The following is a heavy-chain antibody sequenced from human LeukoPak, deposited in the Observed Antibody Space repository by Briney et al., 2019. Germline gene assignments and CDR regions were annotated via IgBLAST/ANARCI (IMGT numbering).Heavy chain of an antibody. CDR3: ARDPGYSYVGY. Sequence: GGSLRLSCAASGFTFSDYYMSWIRQAPGKGLEWVSYISSSGSTIYYADSVKGRFTVSRDNAENSLHLQMNSLRAEDTAVYYCARDPGYSYVGYWGQGTLVTVSS. D-gene: IGHD5-18*01. CDR1: GFTFSDYY. V-gene: IGHV3-11*01. J-gene: IGHJ4*02. CDR2: ISSSGSTI.